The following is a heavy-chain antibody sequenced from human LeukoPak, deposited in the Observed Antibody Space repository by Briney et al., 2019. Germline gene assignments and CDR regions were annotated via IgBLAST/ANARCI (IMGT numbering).Heavy chain of an antibody. CDR1: GFTFSSFE. D-gene: IGHD5-24*01. CDR2: ISSSGGTI. V-gene: IGHV3-48*03. CDR3: ARDSDVYSSPGAFDI. J-gene: IGHJ3*02. Sequence: GGSLRLSCAASGFTFSSFEMNWVRQAPGKGLEWVSYISSSGGTIYYADSVKGRFTISRDNAKNSLYLQMNSLRAEDTAVYYCARDSDVYSSPGAFDIWGQGTMVTVSS.